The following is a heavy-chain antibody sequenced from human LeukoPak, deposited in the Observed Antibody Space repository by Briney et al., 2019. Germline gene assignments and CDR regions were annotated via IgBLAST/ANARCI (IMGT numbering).Heavy chain of an antibody. Sequence: SETLSLTCTVSGGSISSGDYYWSWIRQPPGKGLEWIGYIYYSGSTYYNPSLKSRVTISVDTSKNQFSLKLSSVTAADTAVYYCARRVYCSSTSCYLGAFDIWGQGTMVTVSS. CDR2: IYYSGST. J-gene: IGHJ3*02. CDR1: GGSISSGDYY. D-gene: IGHD2-2*01. V-gene: IGHV4-30-4*01. CDR3: ARRVYCSSTSCYLGAFDI.